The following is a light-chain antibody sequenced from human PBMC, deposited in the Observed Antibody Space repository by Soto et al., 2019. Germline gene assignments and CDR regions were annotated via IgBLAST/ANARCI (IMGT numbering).Light chain of an antibody. CDR3: SSYTTSSTVV. V-gene: IGLV2-14*01. Sequence: QSVLTQPASVSGSPGQSITISCTATSSDVGDYNYVSWYQQHPGKAPKLMIYDVSNRPSGVSNRFSGSKSGNTASLTISGLQAEDEADYYCSSYTTSSTVVFGGGTQLTVL. J-gene: IGLJ2*01. CDR1: SSDVGDYNY. CDR2: DVS.